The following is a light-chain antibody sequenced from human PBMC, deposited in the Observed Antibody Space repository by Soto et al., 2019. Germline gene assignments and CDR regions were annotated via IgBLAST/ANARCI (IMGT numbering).Light chain of an antibody. J-gene: IGKJ1*01. CDR3: QQYSASPRT. CDR1: QSISNN. Sequence: EIVMTQSPATLSVSPGERATLSFRASQSISNNLAWYQQKPGQAPRLLIYGASNRATGIPDRFSGSGSGTDFTLIINRLEPEDVAVYYCQQYSASPRTFGQGTKVDIK. CDR2: GAS. V-gene: IGKV3D-15*01.